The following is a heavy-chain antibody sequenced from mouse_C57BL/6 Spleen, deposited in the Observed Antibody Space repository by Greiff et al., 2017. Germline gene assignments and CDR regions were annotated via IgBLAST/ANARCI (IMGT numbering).Heavy chain of an antibody. Sequence: EVKLKESGGGLVKPVGSLKLSCAASGFTFSDYGMHWVRQAPEKGLAWVAYISSGSSTIYYADTVKGRFTISRDNAKNTLFLQMTSLRSEDTAMYYCARLAGPYAMDYWGQGTSVTVSS. V-gene: IGHV5-17*01. CDR2: ISSGSSTI. CDR1: GFTFSDYG. J-gene: IGHJ4*01. CDR3: ARLAGPYAMDY. D-gene: IGHD3-3*01.